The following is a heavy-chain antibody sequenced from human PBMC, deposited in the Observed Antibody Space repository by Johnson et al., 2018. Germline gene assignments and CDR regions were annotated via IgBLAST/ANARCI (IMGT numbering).Heavy chain of an antibody. CDR3: ARVDYSGADYDAFDI. CDR2: TNNSGSS. D-gene: IGHD1-26*01. V-gene: IGHV4-34*01. CDR1: GGSFSGYY. Sequence: QVQLQQWGAGLVKPSETLSLTCAVYGGSFSGYYWSWIRQPPGKGLEWIGETNNSGSSNYNPSLKSRVTISVDTSKKQFYLTLSSVTAPDTAIYYCARVDYSGADYDAFDIWGQGTMVTVSS. J-gene: IGHJ3*02.